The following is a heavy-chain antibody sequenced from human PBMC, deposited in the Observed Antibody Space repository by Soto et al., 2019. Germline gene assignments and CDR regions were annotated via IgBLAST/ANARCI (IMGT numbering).Heavy chain of an antibody. CDR3: ARNIYCSGGSCSHSPYNWFDP. CDR2: IIPIFGTA. V-gene: IGHV1-69*13. D-gene: IGHD2-15*01. J-gene: IGHJ5*02. Sequence: SVKVSCKASGGTSSSYAISWVRQAPGQGLEWMGGIIPIFGTANYAQKFQGRVTITADESTSTAYMELSSLRSEDTAVYYCARNIYCSGGSCSHSPYNWFDPWGQGTLVTVSS. CDR1: GGTSSSYA.